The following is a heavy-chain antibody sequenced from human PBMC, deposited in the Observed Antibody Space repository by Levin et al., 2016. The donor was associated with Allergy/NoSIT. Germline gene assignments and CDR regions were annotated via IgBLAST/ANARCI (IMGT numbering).Heavy chain of an antibody. J-gene: IGHJ3*02. Sequence: GESLKISCAASGFIFRSSGMNWVRQAPGKGLEWLAVISYDGSNTNYADFVRGRFTISRNNARNSLYLLINSLRAEDTAVYYCARDFRDGNSGLYAFDIWGQGTMLSVSS. CDR2: ISYDGSNT. CDR3: ARDFRDGNSGLYAFDI. V-gene: IGHV3-30*03. D-gene: IGHD1/OR15-1a*01. CDR1: GFIFRSSG.